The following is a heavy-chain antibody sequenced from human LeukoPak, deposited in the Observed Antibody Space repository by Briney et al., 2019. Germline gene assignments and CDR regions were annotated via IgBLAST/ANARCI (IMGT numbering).Heavy chain of an antibody. CDR3: ARVGTRFLEWLLRKGNWFDP. Sequence: SETLSLTCTVSGGSISSGDYYWSWIRQSPGKGLEWIGYIYYSGSTYYNPSLRSRVTISVDTSKNQFSLKLSSVTAADTAVYYCARVGTRFLEWLLRKGNWFDPWGQGTLVTVSS. CDR2: IYYSGST. CDR1: GGSISSGDYY. J-gene: IGHJ5*02. V-gene: IGHV4-30-4*01. D-gene: IGHD3-3*01.